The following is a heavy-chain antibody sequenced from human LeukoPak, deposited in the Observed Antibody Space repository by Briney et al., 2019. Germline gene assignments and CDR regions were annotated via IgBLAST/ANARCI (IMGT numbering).Heavy chain of an antibody. Sequence: PSETLSLTCAVSGGSISSHYWSWIRQPPGKGLEWIGFIYYSGTTKYNPSLKSRVTISADPSKNQFSLKLSTVTAADTAMFYCARQGGWGGAASLFEYWGQGILVTVSS. V-gene: IGHV4-59*08. J-gene: IGHJ4*02. CDR1: GGSISSHY. CDR3: ARQGGWGGAASLFEY. CDR2: IYYSGTT. D-gene: IGHD1-26*01.